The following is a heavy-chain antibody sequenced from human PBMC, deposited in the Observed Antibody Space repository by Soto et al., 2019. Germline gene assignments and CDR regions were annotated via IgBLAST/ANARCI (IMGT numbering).Heavy chain of an antibody. J-gene: IGHJ5*02. CDR2: IYHSGTT. CDR3: ARDKANVGGYNPFDP. CDR1: GASIRGSKW. V-gene: IGHV4-4*02. D-gene: IGHD3-16*01. Sequence: SETLSLTCAVSGASIRGSKWWSWVRQPPGKGLEWIGDIYHSGTTNYNPSLKSRVTMSVDKSKNQFSLNLTSVTAADTAVYYCARDKANVGGYNPFDPWGPGTLVTVSS.